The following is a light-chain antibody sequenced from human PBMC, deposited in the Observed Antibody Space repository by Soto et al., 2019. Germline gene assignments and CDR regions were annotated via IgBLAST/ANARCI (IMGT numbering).Light chain of an antibody. CDR1: QSVSSSY. Sequence: EIVLTQSPGTLSLSPGERATLSCRASQSVSSSYLAWYQQKPGQAPRLLIYGASSSATGLPDGFSGSGSGTDFPLTISRLEPEDFAVYYCQQYGSSPTYTFGQGTKLEIK. CDR3: QQYGSSPTYT. CDR2: GAS. J-gene: IGKJ2*01. V-gene: IGKV3-20*01.